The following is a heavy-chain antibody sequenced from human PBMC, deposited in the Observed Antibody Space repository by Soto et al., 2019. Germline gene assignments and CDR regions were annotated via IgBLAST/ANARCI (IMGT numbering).Heavy chain of an antibody. Sequence: EVQLVESGGGLVKPGGSLRLSCAAPGFTLSSYTMNWVRQAPGKGLGWVSSISSTGTYIYYADSVKGRFTISRDNAKNSLYLQMNSLRAEDTAVYYCARSLRFLEWFGYGMDVWGQGTTVTVSS. CDR2: ISSTGTYI. CDR3: ARSLRFLEWFGYGMDV. CDR1: GFTLSSYT. D-gene: IGHD3-3*01. J-gene: IGHJ6*02. V-gene: IGHV3-21*01.